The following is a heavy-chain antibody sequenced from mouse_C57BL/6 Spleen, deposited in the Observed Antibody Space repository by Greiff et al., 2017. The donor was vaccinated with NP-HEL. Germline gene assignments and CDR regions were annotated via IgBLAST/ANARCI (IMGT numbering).Heavy chain of an antibody. Sequence: VQLQQPGAELVKPGASVKLSCKASGYTFTSYWMQWVKQRPGQGLEWIGEIDPSDSYTNYNQKFKGKATLTVDTSSSTAYMQLSSLTSEDSAVYYCARWGAFGGFDYWGQGTTLTVSS. D-gene: IGHD3-1*01. CDR1: GYTFTSYW. J-gene: IGHJ2*01. V-gene: IGHV1-50*01. CDR2: IDPSDSYT. CDR3: ARWGAFGGFDY.